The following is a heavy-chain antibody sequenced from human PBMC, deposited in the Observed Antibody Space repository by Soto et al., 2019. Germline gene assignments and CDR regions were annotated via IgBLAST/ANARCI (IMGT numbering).Heavy chain of an antibody. V-gene: IGHV1-18*01. J-gene: IGHJ6*03. Sequence: ASVKVSCKASGYTFTSYGISWVRQAPGQGLEWMGWISAYNGNTNYAQKLQGRVTMTTDTSTSTAYMELRSLRSDDTAVYYCARFQKEMLYDFWSGYRENYYYYYMDVWGKGTTVTVSS. CDR1: GYTFTSYG. CDR3: ARFQKEMLYDFWSGYRENYYYYYMDV. D-gene: IGHD3-3*01. CDR2: ISAYNGNT.